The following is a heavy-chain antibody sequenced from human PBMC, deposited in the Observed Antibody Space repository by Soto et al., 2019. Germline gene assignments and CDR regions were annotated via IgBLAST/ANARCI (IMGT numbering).Heavy chain of an antibody. V-gene: IGHV2-5*02. CDR3: ARGTGGGNSCYFDY. D-gene: IGHD2-21*02. CDR2: IYWDDDM. J-gene: IGHJ4*02. Sequence: SVPTLVNPTQTLTLTCTFSGFSLSTSGVGVGWIRQPPGKALEWLALIYWDDDMRYSPSLKSRLTITKDTSKNQVVLTMTNMDPVDTATYYCARGTGGGNSCYFDYWGQGTLVTVSS. CDR1: GFSLSTSGVG.